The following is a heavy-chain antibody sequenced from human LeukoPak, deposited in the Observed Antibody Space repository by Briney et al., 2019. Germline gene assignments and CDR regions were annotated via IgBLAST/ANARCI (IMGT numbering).Heavy chain of an antibody. V-gene: IGHV3-23*01. Sequence: GGSLGLSCAASGFTFSSYAMSWVRQAPGKGLEWVSTVDGSGVSTYYADSVKGRFTISRDNSKNTLYLQMNSLRAEDTAVYYCAKDRLSSSWYFGFDYWGQGTLVTVSS. CDR2: VDGSGVST. D-gene: IGHD6-13*01. CDR3: AKDRLSSSWYFGFDY. J-gene: IGHJ4*02. CDR1: GFTFSSYA.